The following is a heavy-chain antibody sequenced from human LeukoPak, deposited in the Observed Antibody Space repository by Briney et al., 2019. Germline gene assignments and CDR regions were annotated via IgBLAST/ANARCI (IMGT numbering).Heavy chain of an antibody. CDR1: GGTFSSYA. CDR3: ASAIAAAGPLSIDY. CDR2: IIPIFGTA. D-gene: IGHD6-13*01. Sequence: ASVKVSCKASGGTFSSYALSWVRQAPGQGLEWMGGIIPIFGTANYAQKFQGRVTITTDESTSTAYMELSSLRSEDTAVYYCASAIAAAGPLSIDYWGQGTLVTVSS. V-gene: IGHV1-69*05. J-gene: IGHJ4*02.